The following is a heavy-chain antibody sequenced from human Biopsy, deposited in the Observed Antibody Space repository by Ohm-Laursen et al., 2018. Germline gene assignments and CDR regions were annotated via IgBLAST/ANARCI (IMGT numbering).Heavy chain of an antibody. CDR3: ATKLTGYFHH. J-gene: IGHJ1*01. V-gene: IGHV1-69*06. Sequence: SVKVSCKTPEGTFSNYGVNWVRQAPGQGLEWLGGNIPILGTGNYAHQFQDRVMVVADTSTSTATMELRSLRSDDTAVYYCATKLTGYFHHWGQGTLVIVSS. CDR2: NIPILGTG. D-gene: IGHD3-9*01. CDR1: EGTFSNYG.